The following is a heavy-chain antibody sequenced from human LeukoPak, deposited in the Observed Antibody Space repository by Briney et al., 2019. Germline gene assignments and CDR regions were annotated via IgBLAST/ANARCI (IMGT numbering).Heavy chain of an antibody. V-gene: IGHV3-30*02. D-gene: IGHD3-10*01. CDR3: AKESSASYYFDY. Sequence: GGSLRLSCAASGSTFSSNGMYWVRQAPGKGLEWVAFIPYDGRNTYYADSVKGRFTISRDTSKNTLYLQMINLRAEDTAVYYCAKESSASYYFDYWGQGTLGTVSS. CDR1: GSTFSSNG. CDR2: IPYDGRNT. J-gene: IGHJ4*02.